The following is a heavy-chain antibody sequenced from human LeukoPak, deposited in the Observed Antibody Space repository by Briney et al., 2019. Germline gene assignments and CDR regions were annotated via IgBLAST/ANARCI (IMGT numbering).Heavy chain of an antibody. CDR3: ASSIRGYFDY. V-gene: IGHV4-59*01. D-gene: IGHD3-10*01. CDR2: IYYSGST. Sequence: SETLSLTCTVSGGSISSYYWSWIRQPPGKGLEWIGCIYYSGSTNYNPSLKSRVTISVDTSKNQFSLKLSSVTAADTAVYYCASSIRGYFDYWGQGTLVTVSS. CDR1: GGSISSYY. J-gene: IGHJ4*02.